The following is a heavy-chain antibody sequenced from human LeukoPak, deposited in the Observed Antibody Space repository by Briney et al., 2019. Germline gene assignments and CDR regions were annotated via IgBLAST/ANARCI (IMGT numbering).Heavy chain of an antibody. D-gene: IGHD4-17*01. CDR1: GFTFSNAW. V-gene: IGHV3-23*01. CDR2: IRGGGDGT. Sequence: PGGSLRLSCAASGFTFSNAWMSWVRQAPGKGLEWVSHIRGGGDGTYYADSVKGRFTISRDNSKNTLYLQMNSLRAEDTAVYYCARDAYAVADYWGRGTLVTVSS. CDR3: ARDAYAVADY. J-gene: IGHJ4*02.